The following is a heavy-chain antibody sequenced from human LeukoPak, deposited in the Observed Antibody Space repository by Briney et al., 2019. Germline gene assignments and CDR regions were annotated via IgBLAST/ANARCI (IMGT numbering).Heavy chain of an antibody. Sequence: GGTLRLSCAASGFTFSSYSMNWVRQAPGKGLEWVSSISSSSSYIYYADSVKGRFTISRDNAKNSLYLQMHNLRAEDTAVYYCARFGNTYYYDSSGYYLDYWGQGTPVTVSS. J-gene: IGHJ4*02. CDR2: ISSSSSYI. CDR3: ARFGNTYYYDSSGYYLDY. V-gene: IGHV3-21*01. CDR1: GFTFSSYS. D-gene: IGHD3-22*01.